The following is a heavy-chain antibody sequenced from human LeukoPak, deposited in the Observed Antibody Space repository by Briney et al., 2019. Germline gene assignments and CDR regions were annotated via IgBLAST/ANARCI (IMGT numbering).Heavy chain of an antibody. D-gene: IGHD4/OR15-4a*01. CDR2: INYRGST. CDR1: GVSISSSTYY. Sequence: SETLSLTCTVSGVSISSSTYYWCWVRQPPGKGLEWIGSINYRGSTFYSTSLKSRLTISVDTSKNQFSLKLSSVTAADTAVYYCARLDVTRGLNFFDYRGQGTLLTVSS. J-gene: IGHJ4*02. CDR3: ARLDVTRGLNFFDY. V-gene: IGHV4-39*07.